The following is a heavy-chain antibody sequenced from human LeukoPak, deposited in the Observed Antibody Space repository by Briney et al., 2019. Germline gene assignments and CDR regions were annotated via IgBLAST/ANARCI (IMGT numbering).Heavy chain of an antibody. D-gene: IGHD3-10*01. J-gene: IGHJ5*02. CDR3: AEQGSGSYIWFDP. Sequence: GASVKVSCKASGYTFTGYYIHWVRQAPGQGLEWMGWINPNSGGTNYAQKFQGRVTMTRDTSISTAYMELSRLRSDDTAVYYCAEQGSGSYIWFDPWGQGTLVTVSS. CDR2: INPNSGGT. CDR1: GYTFTGYY. V-gene: IGHV1-2*02.